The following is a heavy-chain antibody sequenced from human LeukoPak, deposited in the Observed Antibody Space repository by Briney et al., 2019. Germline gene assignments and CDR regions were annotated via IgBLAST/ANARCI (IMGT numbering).Heavy chain of an antibody. Sequence: GESLKISCRGSGYGFGSYWIGWVRQMPGGGLEWTGVIYPGDSRTKYSPSFQGQATISADKSITTAYLQWSSLRASDTAMYYCARHGTPAAAGSGFDIWGQGTMVTVSS. J-gene: IGHJ3*02. CDR3: ARHGTPAAAGSGFDI. V-gene: IGHV5-51*01. CDR1: GYGFGSYW. CDR2: IYPGDSRT. D-gene: IGHD6-13*01.